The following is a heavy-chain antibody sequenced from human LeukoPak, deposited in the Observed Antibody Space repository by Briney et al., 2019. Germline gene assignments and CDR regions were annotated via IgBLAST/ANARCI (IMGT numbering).Heavy chain of an antibody. CDR1: GFTFTTYW. Sequence: PGTSLRLSCAASGFTFTTYWMSWVRQAPGKGLGWVANINQDGSVKYFVDSVKGRFTISRDNAQNSLFLQMNSLRAEDTAVYYCARWGGGFDYWGQGTLVTVSS. V-gene: IGHV3-7*04. D-gene: IGHD3-16*01. J-gene: IGHJ4*02. CDR2: INQDGSVK. CDR3: ARWGGGFDY.